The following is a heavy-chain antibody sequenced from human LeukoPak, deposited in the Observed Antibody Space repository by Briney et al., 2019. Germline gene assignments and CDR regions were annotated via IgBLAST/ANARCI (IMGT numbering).Heavy chain of an antibody. Sequence: SVKVSCKASGGTFGSYAISWVRQAPGQGLEWMGGIIPIFGTANYAQKFQGRVTITADESTSTAYMELSSLRSEDTAVCYCARCSTVAYYFDYWGQGTLVTVSS. J-gene: IGHJ4*02. CDR1: GGTFGSYA. CDR3: ARCSTVAYYFDY. CDR2: IIPIFGTA. V-gene: IGHV1-69*13. D-gene: IGHD2-2*01.